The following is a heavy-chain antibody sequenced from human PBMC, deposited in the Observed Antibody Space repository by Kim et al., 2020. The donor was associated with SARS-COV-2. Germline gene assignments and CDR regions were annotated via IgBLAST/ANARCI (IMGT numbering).Heavy chain of an antibody. D-gene: IGHD3-10*01. J-gene: IGHJ2*01. CDR3: ARNDRITLFRVGYFDI. V-gene: IGHV7-4-1*02. Sequence: ASVKVSCKASGYTFSRYAINWVRQAPGQGLEWMGWINTNTGNPTYAQGFTGRFVFSLVTSVSTAYLQIRSLTPGDTAVYYCARNDRITLFRVGYFDIWGR. CDR1: GYTFSRYA. CDR2: INTNTGNP.